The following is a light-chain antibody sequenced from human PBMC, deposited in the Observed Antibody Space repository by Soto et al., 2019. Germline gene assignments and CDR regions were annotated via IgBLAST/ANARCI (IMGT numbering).Light chain of an antibody. Sequence: IVLTQSPATLSVSPGERATLSCRASQSVSSLLAWYQQKPRQAPRLLIYDTSTRATGIPARFSGSGSGTDFTLTISSLQSEDFAIYYCQQYNIWPYTFGQGNKLEIK. J-gene: IGKJ2*01. CDR1: QSVSSL. V-gene: IGKV3-15*01. CDR3: QQYNIWPYT. CDR2: DTS.